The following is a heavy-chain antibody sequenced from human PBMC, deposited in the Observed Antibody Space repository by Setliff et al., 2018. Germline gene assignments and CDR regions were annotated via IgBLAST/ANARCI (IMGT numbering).Heavy chain of an antibody. D-gene: IGHD2-15*01. Sequence: GESLRLSCTASGFTLGDYAMSWVRQAPGKGLEWVGFIRSKAYGGTTEYAASVKGRFTISRDDSKSIAYLQMNSLKTEDTAVYYCTRGYCSGGSCYWDDAFDIWGQGTMVTVSS. CDR3: TRGYCSGGSCYWDDAFDI. V-gene: IGHV3-49*04. J-gene: IGHJ3*02. CDR1: GFTLGDYA. CDR2: IRSKAYGGTT.